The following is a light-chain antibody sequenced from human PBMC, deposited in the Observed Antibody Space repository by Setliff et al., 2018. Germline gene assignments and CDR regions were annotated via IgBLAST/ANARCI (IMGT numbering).Light chain of an antibody. V-gene: IGLV1-44*01. Sequence: QSVLTQPPSASETPGQRVTISCSGSSSNIGSKTVSWYQQLPGTAPKLLIYSNDQRPSGVTDRFSGSKSGTSASLAISGPQSEDEADYYCAAWDDSLNSYVFGTGTKVTVL. CDR2: SND. CDR1: SSNIGSKT. J-gene: IGLJ1*01. CDR3: AAWDDSLNSYV.